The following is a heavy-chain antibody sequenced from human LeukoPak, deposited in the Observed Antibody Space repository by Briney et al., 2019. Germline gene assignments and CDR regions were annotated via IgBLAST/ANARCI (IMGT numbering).Heavy chain of an antibody. Sequence: SETLSLTCAVYGGSFSGYYWSWIRQPPGKGLEWIGRIYYSGSTYYNPSLKSRVTIYVDTYKNQFSLELSSVTAADAAVYYCARGALKWELPPIRARKSYYFDYWGQGTLVTVSS. J-gene: IGHJ4*02. CDR2: IYYSGST. CDR3: ARGALKWELPPIRARKSYYFDY. D-gene: IGHD1-26*01. V-gene: IGHV4-34*01. CDR1: GGSFSGYY.